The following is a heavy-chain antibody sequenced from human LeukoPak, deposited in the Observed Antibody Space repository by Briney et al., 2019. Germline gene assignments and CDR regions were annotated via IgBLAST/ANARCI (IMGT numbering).Heavy chain of an antibody. CDR1: GFTFSTSS. CDR2: ITSSSSHI. Sequence: PGGSLRLSCAASGFTFSTSSMTWVRQPPGKGLEWVSSITSSSSHIYDADSVKGRFTISRDNAKNSLFLQMNSLRAEDTAVYYCARDQGRIPGRPGAFDIWGQGTMVTVSS. J-gene: IGHJ3*02. V-gene: IGHV3-21*01. CDR3: ARDQGRIPGRPGAFDI. D-gene: IGHD6-6*01.